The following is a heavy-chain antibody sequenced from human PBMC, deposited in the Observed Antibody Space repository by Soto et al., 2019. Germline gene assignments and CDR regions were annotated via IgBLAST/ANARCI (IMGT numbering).Heavy chain of an antibody. CDR3: ARGVAPYYFDY. Sequence: QVQLVQSGAEEKEPGASVKVSCKASGYTFTNYAIHWVRQAPGQRLEWMGWINAGTGNTKHSQKFQGRVTIPRDTSASTAYMELSSLRSEDTVVYYCARGVAPYYFDYWGQGTLVTVSS. V-gene: IGHV1-3*05. CDR2: INAGTGNT. CDR1: GYTFTNYA. J-gene: IGHJ4*02. D-gene: IGHD2-15*01.